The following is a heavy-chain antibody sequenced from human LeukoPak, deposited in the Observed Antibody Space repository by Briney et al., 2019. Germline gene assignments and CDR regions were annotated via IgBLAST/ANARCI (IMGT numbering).Heavy chain of an antibody. V-gene: IGHV3-23*01. J-gene: IGHJ4*02. CDR1: GFTFSSYA. Sequence: GGSLRLSCAASGFTFSSYAMSWVRQAPGKGLEWVSAISGSGGSTYYADSVKGRFTISRDNSKNTLYLQMNSLRAEDTAVYYCAKATAGYSSGWYSFDCWGQGTLVTVSS. CDR2: ISGSGGST. CDR3: AKATAGYSSGWYSFDC. D-gene: IGHD6-19*01.